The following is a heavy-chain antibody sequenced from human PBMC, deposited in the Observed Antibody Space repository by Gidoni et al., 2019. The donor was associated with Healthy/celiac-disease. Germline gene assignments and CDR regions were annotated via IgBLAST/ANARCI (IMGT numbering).Heavy chain of an antibody. V-gene: IGHV4-39*01. D-gene: IGHD3-10*01. CDR3: ARHDYYGSGSYYIERRPYYFDY. CDR1: CGSISSSSYY. Sequence: QLHLPESGPGLVNPSETLSLTCTVSCGSISSSSYYWGWTRQPPGKGLEWIGSIYYGGSTHYNPSLKSRVTISVDTSKNQFFLKLSSVTAADTAVYYCARHDYYGSGSYYIERRPYYFDYWGQGTLVTVSS. CDR2: IYYGGST. J-gene: IGHJ4*02.